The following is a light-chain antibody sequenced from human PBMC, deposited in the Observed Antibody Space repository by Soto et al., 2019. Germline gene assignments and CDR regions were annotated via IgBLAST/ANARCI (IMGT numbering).Light chain of an antibody. V-gene: IGKV1-39*01. CDR1: QSISTY. Sequence: DIQMTQSPSSLSASVGDRVTISCRAGQSISTYLNWYQQKPGTAHSLLIYSASSVKTGVPPRFSGSGSGRDFTLTISSLRPEDIATYFCQQSYTSPPWTFGQGTKVEIK. CDR2: SAS. J-gene: IGKJ1*01. CDR3: QQSYTSPPWT.